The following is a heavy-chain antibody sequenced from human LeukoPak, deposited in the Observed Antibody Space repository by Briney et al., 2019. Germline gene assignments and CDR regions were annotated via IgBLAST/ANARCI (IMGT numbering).Heavy chain of an antibody. CDR1: GYTFTSYY. V-gene: IGHV1-46*01. J-gene: IGHJ4*02. CDR2: INSSGGST. CDR3: ARRLSSDYADY. D-gene: IGHD3-22*01. Sequence: GASVKVSCKASGYTFTSYYIHWVRQAPGQGLEWMGIINSSGGSTTYSQKFQGRVTMTRDTSTSTVYIDLSSLRSEDTAVYYCARRLSSDYADYWGQGTLVTVSS.